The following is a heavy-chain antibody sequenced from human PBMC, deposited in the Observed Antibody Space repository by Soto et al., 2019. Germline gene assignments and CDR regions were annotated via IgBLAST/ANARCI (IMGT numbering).Heavy chain of an antibody. Sequence: PSETLSLTFIVSGGSISSYYWSWIRQPPGKGLEWIGYIYYSGSTNYNRSLKSRVTISVDTSKNQFSLKLSSVTAAYKAVYYCAGVWGGGFDFWGQGTMVT. CDR2: IYYSGST. D-gene: IGHD1-26*01. J-gene: IGHJ3*01. CDR1: GGSISSYY. V-gene: IGHV4-59*01. CDR3: AGVWGGGFDF.